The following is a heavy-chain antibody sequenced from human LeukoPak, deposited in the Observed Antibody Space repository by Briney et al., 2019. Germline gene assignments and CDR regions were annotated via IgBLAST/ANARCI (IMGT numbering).Heavy chain of an antibody. V-gene: IGHV3-30-3*01. CDR2: ISYDGSNK. Sequence: PGGSLRLSCAASGFTFSSYAMHWVRQAPGKGLEWVAVISYDGSNKYYADSGKGRFTISRDNSKNTLYLQMNSLRAEDTAVYYCARCFDDYDFYFDYWGQGTLVTVSS. J-gene: IGHJ4*02. D-gene: IGHD4-17*01. CDR3: ARCFDDYDFYFDY. CDR1: GFTFSSYA.